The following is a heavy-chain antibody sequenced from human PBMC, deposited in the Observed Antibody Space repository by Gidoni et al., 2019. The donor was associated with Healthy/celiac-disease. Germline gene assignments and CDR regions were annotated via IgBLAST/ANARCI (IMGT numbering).Heavy chain of an antibody. D-gene: IGHD3-22*01. CDR2: IWYDGSNK. V-gene: IGHV3-33*01. J-gene: IGHJ3*02. Sequence: QVQLVESGGGVVQPGRSLRLSCAASRFTFSSSGMHWVRQATGKGLEWVAVIWYDGSNKYYADSVKGRFTISRDNSKNTLYLQMNSLRAEDTAVYYCAREQNYYDSSGYYMPGAFDIWGQGTMVTVSS. CDR3: AREQNYYDSSGYYMPGAFDI. CDR1: RFTFSSSG.